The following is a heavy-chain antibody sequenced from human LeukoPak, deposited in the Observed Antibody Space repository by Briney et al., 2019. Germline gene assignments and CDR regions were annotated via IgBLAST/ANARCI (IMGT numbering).Heavy chain of an antibody. V-gene: IGHV4-59*01. CDR1: GGSISSYY. J-gene: IGHJ6*02. CDR3: ARDRAVTDVDYYYGMDV. CDR2: IYYSGST. D-gene: IGHD4-11*01. Sequence: SETLSLTCTVSGGSISSYYWNWIRQPPGKGLEWIGYIYYSGSTKYNPSTKSRVTISVDTSKNQFSLKLSSVTAADTAVYYCARDRAVTDVDYYYGMDVWGQGTTVTVSS.